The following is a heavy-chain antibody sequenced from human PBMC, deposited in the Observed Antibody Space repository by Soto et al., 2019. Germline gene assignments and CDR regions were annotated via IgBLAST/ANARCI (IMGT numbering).Heavy chain of an antibody. J-gene: IGHJ6*02. CDR3: SRFIMVGGWFDPNYYHGMDV. V-gene: IGHV1-18*01. Sequence: ASVKVSCKTSGYTFSNYGINWVRQAPGQGLEWMGWISGYNGNTNYAQTVQGRVTMTTDTSTGTVYMELRSLKSDDTAIYYCSRFIMVGGWFDPNYYHGMDVWGQGTTVTVFS. CDR2: ISGYNGNT. CDR1: GYTFSNYG. D-gene: IGHD6-19*01.